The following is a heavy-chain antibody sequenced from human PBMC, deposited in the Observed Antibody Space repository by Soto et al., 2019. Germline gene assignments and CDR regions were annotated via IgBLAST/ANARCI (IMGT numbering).Heavy chain of an antibody. J-gene: IGHJ4*02. CDR1: GFTFKDYY. V-gene: IGHV3-11*05. CDR2: TTAGSTYT. Sequence: GGSLRLSCAASGFTFKDYYMSWIRQAPGKGLQWVSYTTAGSTYTNYADSVKGRFTMSRDNAKSSLYLQMNSLSAEDTAVYYCARDRKFGSGSPDYWGQGTLVTVSS. CDR3: ARDRKFGSGSPDY. D-gene: IGHD3-10*01.